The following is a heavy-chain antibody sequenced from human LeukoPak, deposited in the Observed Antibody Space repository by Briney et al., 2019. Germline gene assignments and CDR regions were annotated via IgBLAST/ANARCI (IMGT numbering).Heavy chain of an antibody. CDR2: IYHSGST. Sequence: SETLSLTCTVSGYSISSGYYWGWIRQPPGKGLEWIGSIYHSGSTNYNPSLKSRVTMSVDTSKNQFSLKLSSVTAADTAVYYCARVSTGGRYCSGGSCPYDYWGQGTLVTVSS. V-gene: IGHV4-38-2*02. J-gene: IGHJ4*02. D-gene: IGHD2-15*01. CDR3: ARVSTGGRYCSGGSCPYDY. CDR1: GYSISSGYY.